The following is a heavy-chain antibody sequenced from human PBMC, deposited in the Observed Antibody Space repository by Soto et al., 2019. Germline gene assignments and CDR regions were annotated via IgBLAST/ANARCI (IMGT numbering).Heavy chain of an antibody. D-gene: IGHD3-3*01. J-gene: IGHJ6*02. CDR1: GYTFTSYG. CDR2: ISAYNGNT. V-gene: IGHV1-18*01. Sequence: ASVKVSCKASGYTFTSYGISWVRQAPGQGLEWMGWISAYNGNTNYAQKLQGRVTMTTDTSTSTAYMELSSLKSDDTAVYYCETVQLRLDQRRRCYYYRMGVRGQGPTVTDSS. CDR3: ETVQLRLDQRRRCYYYRMGV.